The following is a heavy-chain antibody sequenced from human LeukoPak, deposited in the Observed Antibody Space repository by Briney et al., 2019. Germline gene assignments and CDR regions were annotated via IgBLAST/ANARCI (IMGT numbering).Heavy chain of an antibody. V-gene: IGHV4-39*01. D-gene: IGHD3-10*01. CDR2: IYYSGNT. J-gene: IGHJ5*02. CDR3: ARLGVYGSGTYYWFDP. CDR1: GGSISNYY. Sequence: SETLFLTCTVSGGSISNYYWGWIRQPPGEGLEWIGSIYYSGNTYYNPSLKSRVTISVDTSKNQFSLKLTSVTAADTAVYYCARLGVYGSGTYYWFDPWGQGTLVTVSS.